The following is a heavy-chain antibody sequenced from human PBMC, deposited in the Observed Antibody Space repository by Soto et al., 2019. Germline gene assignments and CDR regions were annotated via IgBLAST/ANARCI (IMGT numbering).Heavy chain of an antibody. CDR1: GFTFSNYG. Sequence: QVQLVESGGGVVQPGRSLRLSCAASGFTFSNYGMHWVRQAPGKGLEWVAFIWYDGGNKYYAESVKGRFTISRDNSKNTLYLQMNSLRAEDTAVYYCARDGDVNTGFGKDYWGQGTLVTASS. CDR3: ARDGDVNTGFGKDY. D-gene: IGHD3-16*01. CDR2: IWYDGGNK. J-gene: IGHJ4*02. V-gene: IGHV3-33*01.